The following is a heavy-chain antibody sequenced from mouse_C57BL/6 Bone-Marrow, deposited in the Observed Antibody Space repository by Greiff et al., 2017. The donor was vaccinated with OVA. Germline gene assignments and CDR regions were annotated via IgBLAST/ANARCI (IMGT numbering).Heavy chain of an antibody. J-gene: IGHJ1*03. CDR2: INYDGSST. D-gene: IGHD3-3*01. Sequence: EVQLVASEGGLVQPGSSMKLSCTASGFTFSDYYMAWVRQVPEKGLEWVANINYDGSSTYYLDSLKSRFIISRDNAKNILYLQMSSLKSEDTATYYCARGGWDWYFDVWGTGTTVTVSS. CDR3: ARGGWDWYFDV. CDR1: GFTFSDYY. V-gene: IGHV5-16*01.